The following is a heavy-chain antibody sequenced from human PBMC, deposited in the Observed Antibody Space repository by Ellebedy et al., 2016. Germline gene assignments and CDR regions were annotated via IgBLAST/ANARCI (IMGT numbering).Heavy chain of an antibody. CDR1: DDSFSSYSFY. D-gene: IGHD3-16*01. V-gene: IGHV4-39*02. CDR2: ISYTGNT. Sequence: GSLRLSXTVSDDSFSSYSFYRGWIRQPPGKGLEWIGSISYTGNTYYNPSLESRVTISVDTSNSHFSLRLNSVTAADTAVYYCALRGREPVGFDFWGQGTLVTVSS. J-gene: IGHJ4*02. CDR3: ALRGREPVGFDF.